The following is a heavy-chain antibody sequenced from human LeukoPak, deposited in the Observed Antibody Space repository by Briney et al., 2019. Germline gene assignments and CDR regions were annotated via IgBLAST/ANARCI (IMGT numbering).Heavy chain of an antibody. D-gene: IGHD3-22*01. Sequence: GASVKVSCKASGYTFTGYYMHWVRQAPGQGLEWMGWISGYNGNTNYAQKLQGRVSMTTDTSTSTAFMELRSLRSDDTAVYYCARVLRRYYDSSGYSDYWGQGTLVTVSS. V-gene: IGHV1-18*04. CDR1: GYTFTGYY. J-gene: IGHJ4*02. CDR2: ISGYNGNT. CDR3: ARVLRRYYDSSGYSDY.